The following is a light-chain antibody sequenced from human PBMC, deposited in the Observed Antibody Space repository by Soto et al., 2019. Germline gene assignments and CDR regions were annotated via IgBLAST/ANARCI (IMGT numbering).Light chain of an antibody. J-gene: IGLJ1*01. V-gene: IGLV2-23*02. Sequence: QSVLTQPASVSGSPGQSITISCTGTSSDVGSYNLVSWYQQHPGKAPKLIIYEVSKRPSGVSNRFSGSKSGNTASLTISGLQAEDEADYYCCSYAGSSTYVFGTGTRSPS. CDR1: SSDVGSYNL. CDR3: CSYAGSSTYV. CDR2: EVS.